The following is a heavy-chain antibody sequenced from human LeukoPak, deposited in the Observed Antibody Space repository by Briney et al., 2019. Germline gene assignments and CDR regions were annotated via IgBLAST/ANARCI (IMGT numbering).Heavy chain of an antibody. D-gene: IGHD6-13*01. J-gene: IGHJ4*02. CDR1: GFTFSSYA. CDR3: ATWYSSSWYSSSY. V-gene: IGHV3-23*01. Sequence: GGSLRLSCAASGFTFSSYAMSWVRQAPGKGLEWVSAISGSGGRTYYADSVKGRFTISRDNSKNTLYLQMNSLRAEDTAVYYCATWYSSSWYSSSYWGQGTLVTVSS. CDR2: ISGSGGRT.